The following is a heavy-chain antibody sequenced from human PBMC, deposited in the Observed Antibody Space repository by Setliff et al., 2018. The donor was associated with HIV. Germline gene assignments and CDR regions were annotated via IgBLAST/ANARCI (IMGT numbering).Heavy chain of an antibody. CDR2: VHHSGST. D-gene: IGHD2-8*02. V-gene: IGHV4-59*08. J-gene: IGHJ3*02. Sequence: SETLSLTCTVSSDSISSSYWTWIRQPPGQGLEWIGYVHHSGSTKYNPSLESRLTIAVDTSRNQFSLRLSSVTAADTAVYYCARAPTGVTNAFDIWGQGTMVTVSS. CDR3: ARAPTGVTNAFDI. CDR1: SDSISSSY.